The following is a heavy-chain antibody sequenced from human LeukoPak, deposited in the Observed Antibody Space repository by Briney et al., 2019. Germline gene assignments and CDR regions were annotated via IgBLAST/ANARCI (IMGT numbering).Heavy chain of an antibody. CDR1: GFTFNSHA. V-gene: IGHV3-23*01. CDR3: ENSRLAVAVYFDS. J-gene: IGHJ4*02. Sequence: GGSLRLSCAASGFTFNSHATSWVRQAPGKGLEWVSTVTGSGGSTYYADSVKGRFTISRDNSKNTVFLQMKGLRDEDTAVYYCENSRLAVAVYFDSWGQGTLVTVSS. CDR2: VTGSGGST. D-gene: IGHD6-19*01.